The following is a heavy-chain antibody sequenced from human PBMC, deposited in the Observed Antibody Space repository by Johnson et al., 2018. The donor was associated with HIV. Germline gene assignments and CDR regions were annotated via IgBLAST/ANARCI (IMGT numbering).Heavy chain of an antibody. D-gene: IGHD6-19*01. V-gene: IGHV3-30*18. Sequence: QVQLVESGGGLVKLGGSLRLSCAASGFTFSTYGMHWVRQATGKGLEWVAVISFDGSNKYYAKSVKGRFTISRDNSKNTLYLQMHILRAEDTSVSYCAKDRSSGWYPAFDIWGQGTMVTVSS. CDR3: AKDRSSGWYPAFDI. CDR1: GFTFSTYG. J-gene: IGHJ3*02. CDR2: ISFDGSNK.